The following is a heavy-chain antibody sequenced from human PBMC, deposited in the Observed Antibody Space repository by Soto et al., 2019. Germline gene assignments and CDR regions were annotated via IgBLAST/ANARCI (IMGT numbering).Heavy chain of an antibody. J-gene: IGHJ4*02. CDR2: INPSGGRT. CDR1: GNSFTTYY. V-gene: IGHV1-46*01. D-gene: IGHD3-22*01. CDR3: AGMYHYDSSGYYDY. Sequence: ASVKVSCKASGNSFTTYYMHWVRQAPGQGLEWMGIINPSGGRTTYAQKFQGRVTMTRDTSTSTFHMELSSLTSEDTAVYYCAGMYHYDSSGYYDYWGQGTLVTVSS.